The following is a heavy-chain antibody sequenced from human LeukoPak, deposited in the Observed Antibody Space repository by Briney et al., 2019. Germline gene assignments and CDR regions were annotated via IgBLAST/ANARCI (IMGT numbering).Heavy chain of an antibody. D-gene: IGHD4-23*01. CDR2: ISGSGGST. J-gene: IGHJ6*03. V-gene: IGHV3-23*01. CDR3: AKGGKAKSPMDV. CDR1: GFSFDTHS. Sequence: GGSLRLSCAASGFSFDTHSMNWVRQAPGKGLEWVSAISGSGGSTYYADSVKGRFTISRDNSKNTLYLQMNSLRAEDTAVYYCAKGGKAKSPMDVWGKGTTVTVSS.